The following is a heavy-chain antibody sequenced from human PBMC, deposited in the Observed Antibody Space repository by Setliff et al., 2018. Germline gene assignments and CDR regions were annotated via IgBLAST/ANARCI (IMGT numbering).Heavy chain of an antibody. CDR3: ARDRYCSSASCYATQYNWFDP. Sequence: GSLRLSCAASGFTFSTYRMHWVRQAPGKGLEWVAVIWDDGGNKYHADSVKGRFTISRDNSKNSLYLQMNSLRAEDTAVYYCARDRYCSSASCYATQYNWFDPWGQGTLVTVSS. CDR1: GFTFSTYR. CDR2: IWDDGGNK. V-gene: IGHV3-33*08. D-gene: IGHD2-2*01. J-gene: IGHJ5*02.